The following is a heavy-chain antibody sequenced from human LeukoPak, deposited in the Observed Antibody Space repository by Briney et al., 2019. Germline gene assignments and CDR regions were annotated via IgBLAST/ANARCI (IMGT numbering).Heavy chain of an antibody. Sequence: PGGSLRLSCAASGFTFSSYSMNWVRQAPGKGLEWVSYISSSSSSTIYYADSVKGRFTISRDNAKNSLYLQMNSLRAEDTAVYYCARDWVFSSSWSFDCWGQGTLVTVSS. J-gene: IGHJ4*02. CDR1: GFTFSSYS. V-gene: IGHV3-48*01. D-gene: IGHD6-13*01. CDR2: ISSSSSSTI. CDR3: ARDWVFSSSWSFDC.